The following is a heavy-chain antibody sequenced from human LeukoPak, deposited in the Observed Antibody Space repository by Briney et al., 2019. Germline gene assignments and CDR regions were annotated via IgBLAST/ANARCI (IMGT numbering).Heavy chain of an antibody. Sequence: SETLSLTCTVSGGSISSYYWSWIRQPPGKGLEWIGYIYYSGSTNYNPSLKSRVTISVDTSKNQFSLKLSSVTAADTAVYYCATVGGISYGSLDYWGQGTLVTVSS. V-gene: IGHV4-59*01. CDR2: IYYSGST. CDR3: ATVGGISYGSLDY. CDR1: GGSISSYY. D-gene: IGHD5-18*01. J-gene: IGHJ4*02.